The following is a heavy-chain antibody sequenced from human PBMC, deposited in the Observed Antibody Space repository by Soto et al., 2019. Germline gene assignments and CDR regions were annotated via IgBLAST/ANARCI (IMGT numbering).Heavy chain of an antibody. Sequence: SETLSLTCAVYGGSFSGYYWSWIRQPPGKGLEWIGEINHSGSTNYNPSLKSRVTISVDTSKNQFSLKLSSVTAADTAVYYCARGRGVSSSYYYYYYGMDVWGQGXTVTVSS. CDR2: INHSGST. J-gene: IGHJ6*02. CDR1: GGSFSGYY. V-gene: IGHV4-34*01. CDR3: ARGRGVSSSYYYYYYGMDV. D-gene: IGHD6-6*01.